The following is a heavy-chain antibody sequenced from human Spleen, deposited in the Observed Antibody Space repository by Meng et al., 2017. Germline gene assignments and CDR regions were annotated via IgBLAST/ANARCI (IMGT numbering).Heavy chain of an antibody. V-gene: IGHV1-2*06. Sequence: ASVKVSCKPSGYNFPDYYIHWVRRAPGQGLEWMGRIDPKNGDTHYAQKLQGRVTMTGDTSISTAYMDLSGLRSDDTAVYYCARDEDISAAGKLFGDYWGQGTLVTVSS. CDR1: GYNFPDYY. J-gene: IGHJ4*02. D-gene: IGHD6-13*01. CDR2: IDPKNGDT. CDR3: ARDEDISAAGKLFGDY.